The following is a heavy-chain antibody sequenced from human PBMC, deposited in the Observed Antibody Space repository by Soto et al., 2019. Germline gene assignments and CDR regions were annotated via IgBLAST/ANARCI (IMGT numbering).Heavy chain of an antibody. CDR3: STNYYDSSGCYSWFDP. CDR2: IRSKAYGGTT. Sequence: SCTASGFTFGDYAMSWFRQAPGKGLEWVGFIRSKAYGGTTEYAASVKGRFTISRDDSKSIAYLQMNSLKTEDTAVYYCSTNYYDSSGCYSWFDPWGQGTLVTVSS. D-gene: IGHD3-22*01. CDR1: GFTFGDYA. J-gene: IGHJ5*02. V-gene: IGHV3-49*03.